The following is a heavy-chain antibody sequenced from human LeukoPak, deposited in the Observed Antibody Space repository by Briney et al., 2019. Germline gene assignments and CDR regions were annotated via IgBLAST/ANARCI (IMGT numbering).Heavy chain of an antibody. CDR1: GGSISSYY. D-gene: IGHD6-13*01. J-gene: IGHJ4*02. CDR2: IYTSGST. CDR3: ATQYRSSWYGVPHFDY. Sequence: SETLSLTCTVSGGSISSYYWSWIRQPAGKGLEWIGRIYTSGSTNYNPSLKSRVTMSVDTSKNQFSLKLSSVTAADTAVYYCATQYRSSWYGVPHFDYWGQGTLVTVSS. V-gene: IGHV4-4*07.